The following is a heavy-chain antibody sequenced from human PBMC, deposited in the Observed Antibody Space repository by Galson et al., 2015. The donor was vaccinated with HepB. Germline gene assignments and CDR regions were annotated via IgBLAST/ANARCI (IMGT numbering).Heavy chain of an antibody. J-gene: IGHJ4*02. CDR1: GFTFSNAW. CDR3: TTTKVSGSYSTY. CDR2: VTTKIEDATV. D-gene: IGHD3-10*01. Sequence: ALRLSCAASGFTFSNAWLSCVGQAPGTGLESVGRVTTKIEDATVDYAAPVKGRFIISRDDAKTTLYLQMNSLKIEDTAVYYCTTTKVSGSYSTYWGQGTLVTVSS. V-gene: IGHV3-15*01.